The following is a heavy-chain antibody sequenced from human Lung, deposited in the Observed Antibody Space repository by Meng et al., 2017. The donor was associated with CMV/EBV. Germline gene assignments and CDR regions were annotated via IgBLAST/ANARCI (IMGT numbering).Heavy chain of an antibody. J-gene: IGHJ4*02. V-gene: IGHV3-23*03. Sequence: GESLKISCAASGFTFSDFAMSWVRQAPGKGLEWVSVIYSGGRSTSYADSVKGRFTISRDNSKNTLYLQMNRLRADDTAVYYCAKMYCGTTSCYYDYWGQGTLVXVSS. CDR2: IYSGGRST. CDR3: AKMYCGTTSCYYDY. CDR1: GFTFSDFA. D-gene: IGHD2-2*01.